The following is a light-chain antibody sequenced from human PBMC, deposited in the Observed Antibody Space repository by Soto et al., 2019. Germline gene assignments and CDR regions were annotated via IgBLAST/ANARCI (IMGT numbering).Light chain of an antibody. Sequence: QSALTQPASVSASPGQSITISGTGTSSDIGSYKYVSWYQQYPGKAPKLMMYDVSNRPSGVSNRFSGSKSGNTASLTISGLQAEDEATYYCSSYTTSSTLFGGGTKLTVL. J-gene: IGLJ2*01. CDR1: SSDIGSYKY. V-gene: IGLV2-14*01. CDR3: SSYTTSSTL. CDR2: DVS.